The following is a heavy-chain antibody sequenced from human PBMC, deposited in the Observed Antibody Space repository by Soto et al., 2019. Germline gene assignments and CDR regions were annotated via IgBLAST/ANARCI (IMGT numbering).Heavy chain of an antibody. CDR1: GGSISSGGYF. J-gene: IGHJ4*02. CDR3: AGGVAH. CDR2: IYYSGST. D-gene: IGHD2-15*01. V-gene: IGHV4-31*01. Sequence: QVQLQESGPGLVKPSQTLSLTCTVSGGSISSGGYFWSWIRQHPGKGLEWIGYIYYSGSTSSNPXLXSXXTISVDTSKNQFSLKLSSVTAADTAVYYCAGGVAHWGQGTLVTVSS.